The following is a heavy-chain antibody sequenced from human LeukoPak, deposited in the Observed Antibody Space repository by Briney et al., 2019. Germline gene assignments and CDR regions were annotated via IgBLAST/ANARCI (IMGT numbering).Heavy chain of an antibody. J-gene: IGHJ4*02. CDR2: ISYDGSNK. V-gene: IGHV3-30-3*01. CDR1: GFTFSSYA. Sequence: GRSLRLSCAASGFTFSSYATHWVRQAPGKGLEWVAVISYDGSNKYYADSVKGRFTISRDNSKNTLYLQMNSLRAEDTAVYYCARDLPRPHTAVVSYYFDYWGQGTLVTVSS. CDR3: ARDLPRPHTAVVSYYFDY. D-gene: IGHD5-18*01.